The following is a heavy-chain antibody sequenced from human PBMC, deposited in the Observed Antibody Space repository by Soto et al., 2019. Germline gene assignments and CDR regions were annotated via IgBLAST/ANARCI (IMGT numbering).Heavy chain of an antibody. CDR3: AKDGQWLDVHFDY. Sequence: GGSLRLSCTASGFTFSSSAMSWVRQAPGKGLEWVSISSASGGSTYHADSVKGRFSISRDNSKNTLYLQMTRLRTEDTAVYYCAKDGQWLDVHFDYWGPGALVTVSS. CDR2: SSASGGST. D-gene: IGHD6-19*01. CDR1: GFTFSSSA. V-gene: IGHV3-23*01. J-gene: IGHJ4*02.